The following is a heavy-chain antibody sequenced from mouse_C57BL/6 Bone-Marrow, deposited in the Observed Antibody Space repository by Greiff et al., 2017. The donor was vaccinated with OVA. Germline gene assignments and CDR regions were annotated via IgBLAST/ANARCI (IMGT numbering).Heavy chain of an antibody. Sequence: QVQLQQSGAELMKPGASVKLSCKATGYTFTGYWIEWVKQRPGHGLEWIGEILPGSGSTNYNEKFKGKATFTADTSSNTAYMQLSSLTTEDSANYYCARESVITTAEDWFAYWGQGTLVTVSA. CDR1: GYTFTGYW. D-gene: IGHD1-2*01. V-gene: IGHV1-9*01. CDR2: ILPGSGST. J-gene: IGHJ3*01. CDR3: ARESVITTAEDWFAY.